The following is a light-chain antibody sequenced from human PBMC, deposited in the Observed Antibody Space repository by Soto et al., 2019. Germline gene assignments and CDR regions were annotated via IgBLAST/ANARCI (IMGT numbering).Light chain of an antibody. Sequence: EIVLTQSPGTLSLSPGERATLSCRASQSVSSSYLAWYQQKPGQAPRLLIYGASSRATGIPHRFSGSGSGTDFTITISRLEPEDFAVYYCQQYGSSQSFGQGTKVEIK. CDR2: GAS. CDR3: QQYGSSQS. V-gene: IGKV3-20*01. CDR1: QSVSSSY. J-gene: IGKJ1*01.